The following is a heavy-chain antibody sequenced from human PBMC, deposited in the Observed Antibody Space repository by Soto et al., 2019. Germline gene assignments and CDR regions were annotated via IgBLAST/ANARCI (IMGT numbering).Heavy chain of an antibody. CDR3: AKDYRPGIGDAFDI. J-gene: IGHJ3*02. CDR2: ISPSGGAT. V-gene: IGHV3-23*01. Sequence: PGGSLRLSCVGSGFTFSKYTMSWVRQAPGKGLEWVSGISPSGGATYYADSAKGRFTISRDKSKNTVYLQMNSLRAEDTALYYCAKDYRPGIGDAFDIWGQGTMVTVSS. CDR1: GFTFSKYT. D-gene: IGHD1-1*01.